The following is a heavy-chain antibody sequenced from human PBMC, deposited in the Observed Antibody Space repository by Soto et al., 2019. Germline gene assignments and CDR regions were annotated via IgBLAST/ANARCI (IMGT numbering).Heavy chain of an antibody. V-gene: IGHV3-30*04. J-gene: IGHJ4*02. Sequence: GGSLRLSCAASGFTFSSYAMHWVRQAPGKGLEWVAVISYDGRNKYYADSVKGRFTIARDNSKNTLYLQMNSQRAEDTAVYYCARGSDYYGAGSYHGDFDYWGQGTLVTVSS. D-gene: IGHD3-10*01. CDR1: GFTFSSYA. CDR3: ARGSDYYGAGSYHGDFDY. CDR2: ISYDGRNK.